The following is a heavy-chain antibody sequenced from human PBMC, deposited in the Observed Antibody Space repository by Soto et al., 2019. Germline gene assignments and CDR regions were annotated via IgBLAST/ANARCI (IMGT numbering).Heavy chain of an antibody. V-gene: IGHV4-59*01. D-gene: IGHD3-22*01. J-gene: IGHJ3*02. Sequence: SETLSLTFTVSGGSISSYYWSWIRQPPGKGLEWIGYIYYSGSTNYNPSLKSRVTISVDTSKNQLSLKLSSVTAADTAVYYCARDLKVAGSSGYYAFDIWGQGTMVTV. CDR3: ARDLKVAGSSGYYAFDI. CDR1: GGSISSYY. CDR2: IYYSGST.